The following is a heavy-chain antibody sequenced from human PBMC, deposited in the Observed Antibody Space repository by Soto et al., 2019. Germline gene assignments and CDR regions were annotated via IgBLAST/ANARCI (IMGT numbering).Heavy chain of an antibody. CDR1: GGSISSYY. Sequence: SATLSLTCTVSGGSISSYYWSWIRQPPGKGLEWIGYIYYSGSTNYNPSLKSRVTISVDTSKNQFSLKLSSVTAADTAVYYCARHGYYDILTGYYTSPEPFDYWGQGTLVTVSS. CDR2: IYYSGST. D-gene: IGHD3-9*01. CDR3: ARHGYYDILTGYYTSPEPFDY. V-gene: IGHV4-59*08. J-gene: IGHJ4*02.